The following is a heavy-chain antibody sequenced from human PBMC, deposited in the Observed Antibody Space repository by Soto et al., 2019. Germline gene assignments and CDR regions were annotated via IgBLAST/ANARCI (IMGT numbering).Heavy chain of an antibody. CDR3: TRAHSSSWTPHWFDP. J-gene: IGHJ5*02. CDR2: IRSKAYGGTT. Sequence: GSPSPSCTASGFTFGDYAMSWVRPGPGKGLEWVGFIRSKAYGGTTEYAASVKGRFTISRDDSKSIAYLQMNSLKTEDTAVYYCTRAHSSSWTPHWFDPWGQGTLVTVSS. V-gene: IGHV3-49*04. CDR1: GFTFGDYA. D-gene: IGHD6-13*01.